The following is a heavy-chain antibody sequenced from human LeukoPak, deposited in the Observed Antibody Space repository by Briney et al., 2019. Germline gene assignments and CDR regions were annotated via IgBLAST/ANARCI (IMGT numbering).Heavy chain of an antibody. V-gene: IGHV3-9*01. CDR1: GFTFDDYA. CDR3: AKEDGHKGYFDY. CDR2: ISWNSGSI. J-gene: IGHJ4*02. Sequence: PGRSLRLSCAASGFTFDDYAMHWVRQAPGKGLGWVSGISWNSGSIGYADSVKGRFTISRDNAKNSLYLQMNSLRAEDTALYYCAKEDGHKGYFDYWGQGTLVTVSS. D-gene: IGHD5-24*01.